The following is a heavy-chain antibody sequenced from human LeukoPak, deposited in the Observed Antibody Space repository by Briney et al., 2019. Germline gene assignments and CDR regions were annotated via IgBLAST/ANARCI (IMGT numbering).Heavy chain of an antibody. D-gene: IGHD5-24*01. CDR2: IYYSGST. J-gene: IGHJ4*02. CDR3: ASSRRDGYNGSFDY. V-gene: IGHV4-61*05. CDR1: GGSISSSSYY. Sequence: SETLSLTRTVSGGSISSSSYYWSWIRQPPGKGLEWIGYIYYSGSTNYNPSLKSRVTISVDTSKNQFSLKLSSVTAADTAVYYCASSRRDGYNGSFDYWGQGTLVTVSS.